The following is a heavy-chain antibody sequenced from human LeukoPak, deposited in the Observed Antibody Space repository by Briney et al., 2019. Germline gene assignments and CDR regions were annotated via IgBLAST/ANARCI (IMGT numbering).Heavy chain of an antibody. CDR2: IIPILGIA. Sequence: SVKVSCKASGGTFSSYAISWVRQAPGQGLEWMGRIIPILGIANCAQKFQGRVTITADKSTSTAYMELSSLRSEDTAVYYCARSPNSGYELILYFDYWGQGTLVTVSS. D-gene: IGHD5-12*01. CDR3: ARSPNSGYELILYFDY. J-gene: IGHJ4*02. CDR1: GGTFSSYA. V-gene: IGHV1-69*04.